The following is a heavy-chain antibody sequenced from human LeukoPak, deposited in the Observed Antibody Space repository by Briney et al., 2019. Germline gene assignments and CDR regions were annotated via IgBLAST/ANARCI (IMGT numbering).Heavy chain of an antibody. V-gene: IGHV1-8*03. D-gene: IGHD6-19*01. J-gene: IGHJ4*02. CDR1: GYTFTSYD. CDR3: ARAPSWGGLSSGSYYFDY. CDR2: MNPNSGNT. Sequence: GASVKVSYKASGYTFTSYDINWVRQATGQGLEWMGWMNPNSGNTGYAQKFQGRVTITRNTSISTAYMELSSLRSEDTAVYYCARAPSWGGLSSGSYYFDYWGQGTLVTVSS.